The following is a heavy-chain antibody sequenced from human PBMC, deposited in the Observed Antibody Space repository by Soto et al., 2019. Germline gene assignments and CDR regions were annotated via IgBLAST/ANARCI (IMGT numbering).Heavy chain of an antibody. CDR2: INPSGGST. Sequence: QVQLVQSGAEVKKPGASVKVSCKASGYTFTSYYMHWVRQAPGQGLEWMGIINPSGGSTSYAQKFQGRVTMTRDTSTGTVYMELSSLRSEDTAVYYCARSSSSLRAFDIWGQGTMVTVSS. CDR1: GYTFTSYY. V-gene: IGHV1-46*03. D-gene: IGHD6-13*01. J-gene: IGHJ3*02. CDR3: ARSSSSLRAFDI.